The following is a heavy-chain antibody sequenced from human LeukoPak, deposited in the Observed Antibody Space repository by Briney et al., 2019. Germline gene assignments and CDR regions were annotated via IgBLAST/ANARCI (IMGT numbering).Heavy chain of an antibody. CDR1: GFTFSSYA. J-gene: IGHJ6*02. Sequence: PGGSLRLSCAASGFTFSSYAMSWVRQAPGKGLEWVSGISGSGGSTYYADSVKGRFTISRDNSKNTLYLQMNSLRAEDTAVYYCAKDGPVASVLLWFGEPDPNYGMDVWGQGTTVTVSS. CDR3: AKDGPVASVLLWFGEPDPNYGMDV. CDR2: ISGSGGST. V-gene: IGHV3-23*01. D-gene: IGHD3-10*01.